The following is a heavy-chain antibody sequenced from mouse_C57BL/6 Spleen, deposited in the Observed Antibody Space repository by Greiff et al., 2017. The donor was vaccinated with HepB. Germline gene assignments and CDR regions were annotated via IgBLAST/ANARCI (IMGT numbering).Heavy chain of an antibody. J-gene: IGHJ4*01. CDR3: ERSRIYYGSSHYAMDY. D-gene: IGHD1-1*01. V-gene: IGHV1-53*01. Sequence: QVQLQQPGTELVKPGASVKLSCKASGYTFTSYWMHWVKQRPGQGLEWIGNINPSNGGTNYNEKFKSKATLTVDKSSSTAYMQLSSLTSEDSAVYFCERSRIYYGSSHYAMDYWGQGTSVPVSS. CDR2: INPSNGGT. CDR1: GYTFTSYW.